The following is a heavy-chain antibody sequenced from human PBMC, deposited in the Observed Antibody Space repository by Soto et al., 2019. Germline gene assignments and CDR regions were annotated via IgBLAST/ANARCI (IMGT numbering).Heavy chain of an antibody. V-gene: IGHV1-18*01. Sequence: ASVKVSCKASGYTFTDHDISWVRQAPGQGLEWMGWINVYNGNTKYAQKVQGRVTMTTDTSTSTAYMELRSLRSDDTAVYYCARGVGSGSYYNQYNWFDPWGQGTLVTVSS. CDR2: INVYNGNT. CDR1: GYTFTDHD. J-gene: IGHJ5*02. CDR3: ARGVGSGSYYNQYNWFDP. D-gene: IGHD3-10*01.